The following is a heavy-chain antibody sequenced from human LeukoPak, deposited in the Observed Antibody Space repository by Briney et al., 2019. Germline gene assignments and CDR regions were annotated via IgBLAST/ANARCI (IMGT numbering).Heavy chain of an antibody. CDR1: GGSISSYY. CDR3: ARGRDGYNFRYYYYYMDV. Sequence: SETLSLTCTVSGGSISSYYWSWIRQPPAKGLDWIGYIYYSGSTNYNPSLKSRVTISVDTSKNQFSLKLSSVTAADTAVYYCARGRDGYNFRYYYYYMDVWGKGTTVTISS. CDR2: IYYSGST. J-gene: IGHJ6*03. D-gene: IGHD5-24*01. V-gene: IGHV4-59*01.